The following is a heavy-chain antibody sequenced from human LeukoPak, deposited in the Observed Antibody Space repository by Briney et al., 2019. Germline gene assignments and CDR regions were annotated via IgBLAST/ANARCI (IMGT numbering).Heavy chain of an antibody. CDR3: ARRVTPNSFDY. CDR2: ISGSGGST. V-gene: IGHV3-23*01. J-gene: IGHJ4*02. D-gene: IGHD2-21*02. Sequence: QPGGSLRLSCAASGFTFSSYAMSWVRQAPGKGLEWVSAISGSGGSTYYADSVKGRFTISRDNAKNSLYLQMNSLRVEDTAVYYCARRVTPNSFDYWGQGTLVTVSS. CDR1: GFTFSSYA.